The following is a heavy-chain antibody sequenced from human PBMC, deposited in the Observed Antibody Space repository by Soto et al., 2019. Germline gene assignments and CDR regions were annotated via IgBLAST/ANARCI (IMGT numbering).Heavy chain of an antibody. J-gene: IGHJ6*02. CDR3: AKDYYYDNSRMGNYYYGMDV. Sequence: LRLSCAASGFTFSSYGIHWVRQAPGKGLEWVAVISYDGSNKYYADSVKGRCTISRDKSKNTLYLQMNSLRAEDTAVYYCAKDYYYDNSRMGNYYYGMDVWGQGTTVTVSS. V-gene: IGHV3-30*18. CDR1: GFTFSSYG. CDR2: ISYDGSNK. D-gene: IGHD3-22*01.